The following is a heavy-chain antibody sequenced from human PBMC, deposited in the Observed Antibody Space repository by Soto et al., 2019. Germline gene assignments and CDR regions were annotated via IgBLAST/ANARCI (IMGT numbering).Heavy chain of an antibody. CDR1: GFTFSNYN. CDR3: ARVVLGSPGWGGDFDY. CDR2: ISISSTK. J-gene: IGHJ4*02. V-gene: IGHV3-48*02. D-gene: IGHD6-19*01. Sequence: VQLVESGGGLVQPGGSLGLSCAASGFTFSNYNMNWVRQAPGKGLEWLSYISISSTKYYADSVKGRFTISRDNAKHSLYQQMNRLRDEDTAVCYCARVVLGSPGWGGDFDYWGQGTLVTVSS.